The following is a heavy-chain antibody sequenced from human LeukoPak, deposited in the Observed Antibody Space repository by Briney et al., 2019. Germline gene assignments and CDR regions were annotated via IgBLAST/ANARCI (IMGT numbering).Heavy chain of an antibody. CDR2: IYYSGST. D-gene: IGHD6-13*01. Sequence: PSETLSLTCTVSGGSISSYYWSWIRQPPGKGLEWIGYIYYSGSTNYNPSLKSRVTISVDTSENQLSLKLSSVTAADTAVYYCARKYSSSWYGWAFDIWGQGTMVTVSS. J-gene: IGHJ3*02. CDR3: ARKYSSSWYGWAFDI. V-gene: IGHV4-59*08. CDR1: GGSISSYY.